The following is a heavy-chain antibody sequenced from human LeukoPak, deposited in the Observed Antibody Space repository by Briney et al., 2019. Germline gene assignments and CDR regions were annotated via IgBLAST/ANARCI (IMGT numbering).Heavy chain of an antibody. CDR1: GFTFNNYE. CDR2: VGIAGDT. J-gene: IGHJ3*01. Sequence: GGSLRLSCAASGFTFNNYEMHWVRQTAGKGLEWVSAVGIAGDTFYAGSVKGRFSISRDNAESSLFLQMNSLRAGDTAVYYCAREGRLGTADAFDVWGQGTMVTVSS. CDR3: AREGRLGTADAFDV. D-gene: IGHD1-14*01. V-gene: IGHV3-13*01.